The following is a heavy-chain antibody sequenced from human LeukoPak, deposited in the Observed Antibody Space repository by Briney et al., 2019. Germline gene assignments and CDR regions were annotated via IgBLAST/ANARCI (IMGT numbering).Heavy chain of an antibody. Sequence: PGGSLRLSCVASGFTFSYYAFHWVRQAPGKGLEWVANIKQDGSEKYYVDSVKGRFTISRDNAKNSLYLQMNSLRADDTAVYYCARVSSSGWDYYYYYYMDVWGKGTTVTVSS. D-gene: IGHD6-19*01. CDR3: ARVSSSGWDYYYYYYMDV. CDR1: GFTFSYYA. J-gene: IGHJ6*03. CDR2: IKQDGSEK. V-gene: IGHV3-7*01.